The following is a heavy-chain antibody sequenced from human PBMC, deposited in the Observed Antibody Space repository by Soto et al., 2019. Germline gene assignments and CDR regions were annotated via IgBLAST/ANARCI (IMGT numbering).Heavy chain of an antibody. J-gene: IGHJ3*01. Sequence: QVQLVESGGGVVQPGRSLRLSCAASGFTFSSYGMHCVRQAPGKGLEWVAVISYDGSNKYYADSVKGRFTISRDNSKKTLYLKMKGLGAEDRAVYYFAKDLIVRGNYGLGYCWAFDFWAKGQWSPSLQ. V-gene: IGHV3-30*18. CDR3: AKDLIVRGNYGLGYCWAFDF. CDR1: GFTFSSYG. D-gene: IGHD1-7*01. CDR2: ISYDGSNK.